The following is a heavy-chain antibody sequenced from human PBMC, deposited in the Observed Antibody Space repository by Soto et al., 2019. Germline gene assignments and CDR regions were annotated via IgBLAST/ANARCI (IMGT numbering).Heavy chain of an antibody. D-gene: IGHD3-3*01. Sequence: HPGGSLRLSCAASGFTFSSYGMHWVRQAPGKGLEWVAVISYDGSNKYYADSVKGRFTISRDNSKNTLYLQMNSLRAEDTAVYYCAKDRGSGEYDFWSGPTDKWGQGTLVTVSS. CDR3: AKDRGSGEYDFWSGPTDK. CDR1: GFTFSSYG. CDR2: ISYDGSNK. J-gene: IGHJ4*02. V-gene: IGHV3-30*18.